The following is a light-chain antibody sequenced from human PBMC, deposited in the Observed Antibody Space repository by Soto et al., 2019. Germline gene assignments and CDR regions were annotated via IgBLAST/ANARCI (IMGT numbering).Light chain of an antibody. CDR2: WAS. J-gene: IGKJ1*01. CDR3: QQYYSIPRT. CDR1: QSVLYSSNNKNY. Sequence: DIVMTQSPDSLAVSLGERATINCKSSQSVLYSSNNKNYLAWYQQKPGQPPKLLIYWASTRESGVPDRFSGSGSGTDFTLTISSLQAEDVAVYHCQQYYSIPRTFGQGTKMEIK. V-gene: IGKV4-1*01.